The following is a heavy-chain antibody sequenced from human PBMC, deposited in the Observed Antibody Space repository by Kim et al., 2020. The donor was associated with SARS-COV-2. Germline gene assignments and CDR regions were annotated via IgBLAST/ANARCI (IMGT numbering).Heavy chain of an antibody. V-gene: IGHV1-46*01. J-gene: IGHJ6*02. CDR3: ARDRGSSWYVGYYYGMDV. Sequence: ASVKVSCKASGYTFTSYYMHWVRQAPGQGLEWMGIINPSGGSTSYAQKFQGRVTMTRDTSTSTVYMELSSLRSEDTAVYYCARDRGSSWYVGYYYGMDVWGQATTVTVSS. D-gene: IGHD6-13*01. CDR1: GYTFTSYY. CDR2: INPSGGST.